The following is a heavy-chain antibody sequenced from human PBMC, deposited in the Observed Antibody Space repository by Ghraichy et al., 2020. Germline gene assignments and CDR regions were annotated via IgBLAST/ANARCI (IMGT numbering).Heavy chain of an antibody. CDR2: ISGSGGTT. D-gene: IGHD6-13*01. Sequence: ESLNISCAASGFTFSTYAMSWVRQAPGKGLEWVSVISGSGGTTYYADSVKGRFTISRDNSKNTLYLQMISLRGEDTAVYYCAKEEAAGIADYWGQGTLVTVSS. CDR1: GFTFSTYA. V-gene: IGHV3-23*01. J-gene: IGHJ4*02. CDR3: AKEEAAGIADY.